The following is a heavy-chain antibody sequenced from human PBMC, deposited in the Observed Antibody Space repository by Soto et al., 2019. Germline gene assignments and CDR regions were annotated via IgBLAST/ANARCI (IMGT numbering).Heavy chain of an antibody. V-gene: IGHV3-11*01. D-gene: IGHD6-13*01. Sequence: KTGGSLRLSCAASGFTFSDYYMSWIRQAPGKGLEWVSYISSSGSTIYYADSVKGRFTISRDNVKNSLYLQMNSLRAEDTAVYYCARDKAAVIAAAPYYYGMDVWGQGTTVTVSS. CDR2: ISSSGSTI. J-gene: IGHJ6*02. CDR3: ARDKAAVIAAAPYYYGMDV. CDR1: GFTFSDYY.